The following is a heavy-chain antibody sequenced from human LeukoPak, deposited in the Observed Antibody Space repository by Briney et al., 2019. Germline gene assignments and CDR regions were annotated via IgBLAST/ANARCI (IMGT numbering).Heavy chain of an antibody. CDR3: ARASDTAMTHYYYGMDV. D-gene: IGHD5-18*01. Sequence: PSETLSLTCTVSGGSISSSSYYWGWIRQPPGKGLEWIGSIYYSGSTYYNPSLKSRVTISVDKSKNQFSLKLSSVTAADTAVYYCARASDTAMTHYYYGMDVWGQGTTVTVSS. CDR2: IYYSGST. CDR1: GGSISSSSYY. J-gene: IGHJ6*02. V-gene: IGHV4-39*07.